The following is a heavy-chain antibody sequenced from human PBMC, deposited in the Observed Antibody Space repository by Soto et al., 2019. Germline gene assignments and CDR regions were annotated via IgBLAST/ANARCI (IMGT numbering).Heavy chain of an antibody. J-gene: IGHJ5*02. CDR2: IYYSGST. CDR1: GGSIISSSYY. CDR3: ARHWAGYCSSTSCYKFDP. Sequence: PSQTRPLACTVSGGSIISSSYYRGCIRQPPGKGLEWIGSIYYSGSTYYNPSLKSRVTISVDTSKNQLSLRLSSVTAADTAVYYCARHWAGYCSSTSCYKFDPWGLGTLVTVSS. D-gene: IGHD2-2*02. V-gene: IGHV4-39*01.